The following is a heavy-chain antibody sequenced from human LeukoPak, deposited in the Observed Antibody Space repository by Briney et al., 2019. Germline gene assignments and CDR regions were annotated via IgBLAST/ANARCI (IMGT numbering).Heavy chain of an antibody. V-gene: IGHV4-39*01. CDR1: GGSISSSAYS. J-gene: IGHJ4*02. CDR2: IYDNGNT. D-gene: IGHD6-13*01. CDR3: ARQYGSGYSSTWYFDY. Sequence: ASETLSLTCTVSGGSISSSAYSWGWIRQPPGKGFDWIGNIYDNGNTYYNPSLKSRVTISVDTSKNQFSLQLNSVTAADTAAYYCARQYGSGYSSTWYFDYWGQGTLVTVSS.